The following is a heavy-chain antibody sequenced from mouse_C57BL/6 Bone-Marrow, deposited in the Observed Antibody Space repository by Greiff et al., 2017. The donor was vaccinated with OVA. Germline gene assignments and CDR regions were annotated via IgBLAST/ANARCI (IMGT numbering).Heavy chain of an antibody. CDR1: GFSLTSYA. D-gene: IGHD2-4*01. J-gene: IGHJ3*01. CDR2: IWTGGGT. Sequence: VKLQESGPGLVAPSQSLSITCTVSGFSLTSYAISWVRQPPGKGLEWLGVIWTGGGTNYTSALKSRLSISKDNSKSQVFLKMNSLQTDDTARYYCARNADMDYGWAYWGQGTLVTVSA. CDR3: ARNADMDYGWAY. V-gene: IGHV2-9-1*01.